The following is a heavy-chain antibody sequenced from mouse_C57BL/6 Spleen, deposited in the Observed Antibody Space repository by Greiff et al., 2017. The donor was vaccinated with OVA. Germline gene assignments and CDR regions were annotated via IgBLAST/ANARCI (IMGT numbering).Heavy chain of an antibody. CDR3: ARGDGYYFDY. CDR2: ISYSGST. V-gene: IGHV3-1*01. CDR1: GYSITSGYD. D-gene: IGHD2-3*01. J-gene: IGHJ2*01. Sequence: EVQLVESGPGMVKPSQSLSLTCTVTGYSITSGYDWHWIRHFPGNKLEWMGYISYSGSTNYNPSLKSRISITHDTSKNHFFLKLNSVTTEDTATYYCARGDGYYFDYWGQGTTLTVSS.